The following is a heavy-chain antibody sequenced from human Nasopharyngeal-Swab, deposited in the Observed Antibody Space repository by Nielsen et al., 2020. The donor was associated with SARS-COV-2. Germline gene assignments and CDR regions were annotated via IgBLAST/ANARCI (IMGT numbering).Heavy chain of an antibody. CDR2: INHSGST. Sequence: REATGQRLEWIGEINHSGSTNYNPSLKSRVTISVDTSKNQFSLKLSSVTAADTAVYYCARGGITMVRGVIARAQPHYYYYMDVWGKGTTVTVSS. D-gene: IGHD3-10*01. J-gene: IGHJ6*03. V-gene: IGHV4-34*01. CDR3: ARGGITMVRGVIARAQPHYYYYMDV.